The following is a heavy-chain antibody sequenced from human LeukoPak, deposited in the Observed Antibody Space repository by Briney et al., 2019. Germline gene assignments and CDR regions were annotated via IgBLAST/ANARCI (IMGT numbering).Heavy chain of an antibody. Sequence: GGSLRLSCAASGFIFNTYWMSWVRQAPGKGLEWVASIKHDGSEQYYVDSVKGRFTISRDNAKNSLYLQMNSLRAEDTAVYYCAREYYSDSSGSDYWGQGTLVTVSS. D-gene: IGHD3-22*01. J-gene: IGHJ4*02. V-gene: IGHV3-7*05. CDR2: IKHDGSEQ. CDR1: GFIFNTYW. CDR3: AREYYSDSSGSDY.